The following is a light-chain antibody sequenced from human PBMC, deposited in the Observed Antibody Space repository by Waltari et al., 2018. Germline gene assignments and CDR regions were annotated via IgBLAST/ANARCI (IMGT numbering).Light chain of an antibody. J-gene: IGLJ1*01. CDR2: YDR. CDR3: HVWHPHVDPGV. CDR1: NIGTYS. Sequence: SYVVTQTPSVSVAPGETATITCGGANIGTYSVHWYQQKAGQAPVLVIFYDRDRPSGIPARFSGSNSGNTATLTISRVEAGDEARYYCHVWHPHVDPGVFGTGTEVTVL. V-gene: IGLV3-21*04.